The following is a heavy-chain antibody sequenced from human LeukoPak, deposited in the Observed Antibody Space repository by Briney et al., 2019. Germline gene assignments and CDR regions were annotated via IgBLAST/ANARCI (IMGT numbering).Heavy chain of an antibody. D-gene: IGHD2-21*01. CDR2: IASDGSHT. Sequence: GRSLRLSCAASGFTFSTYFMHWVRQAPGKGLEWVADIASDGSHTFYVESVKGRFTISRDNSKNTLYLQMNSLRAEDTAVYFCARERQDTILHSGAFDIWGQGTTVTVSS. CDR1: GFTFSTYF. CDR3: ARERQDTILHSGAFDI. J-gene: IGHJ3*02. V-gene: IGHV3-30-3*01.